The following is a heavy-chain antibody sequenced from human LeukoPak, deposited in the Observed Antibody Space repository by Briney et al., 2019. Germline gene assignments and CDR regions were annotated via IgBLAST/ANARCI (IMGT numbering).Heavy chain of an antibody. V-gene: IGHV3-30-3*01. CDR1: GFTFSSYA. Sequence: GGSLRLSCAASGFTFSSYAMHWVRQAPRKGLERVAVISYDGSNKYYADSVKGRFTISRDNSKNTLYLQMNSLRAEDTAVYYCARDPYCGGDCYHFDYWGQGTLVTVSS. J-gene: IGHJ4*02. CDR2: ISYDGSNK. CDR3: ARDPYCGGDCYHFDY. D-gene: IGHD2-21*02.